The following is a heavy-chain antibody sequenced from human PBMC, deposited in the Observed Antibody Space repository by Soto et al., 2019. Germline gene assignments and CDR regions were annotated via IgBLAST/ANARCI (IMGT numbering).Heavy chain of an antibody. CDR3: ARVSGSYYYGMDV. Sequence: QVQLQESGPGLVKPSGTLSLTCAVSGGSISSSNWWSWVRQPPGKGLEWIGEIYHSGSTNYNPSLKRRVTIGVDRSINQFSLKLSSVTAAATAVYYWARVSGSYYYGMDVWGQGTTVTVSS. CDR2: IYHSGST. J-gene: IGHJ6*02. D-gene: IGHD1-26*01. CDR1: GGSISSSNW. V-gene: IGHV4-4*02.